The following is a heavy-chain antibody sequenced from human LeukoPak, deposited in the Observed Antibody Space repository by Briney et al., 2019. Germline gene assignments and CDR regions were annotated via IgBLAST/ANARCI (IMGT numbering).Heavy chain of an antibody. V-gene: IGHV4-38-2*02. CDR2: IYHSGST. D-gene: IGHD4-23*01. Sequence: SETLSLTCTVSGYSISSGYYWGWIRQPPGKGLEWIGSIYHSGSTYYNPSLKSRVTISVDTSKNQFSLKLSSVTAADTAVYYCARGTGGPRSGYWGQGTLVTVSS. CDR3: ARGTGGPRSGY. CDR1: GYSISSGYY. J-gene: IGHJ4*02.